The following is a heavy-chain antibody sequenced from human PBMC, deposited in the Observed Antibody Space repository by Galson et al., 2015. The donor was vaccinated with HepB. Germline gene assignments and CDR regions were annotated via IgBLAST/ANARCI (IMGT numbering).Heavy chain of an antibody. V-gene: IGHV6-1*01. J-gene: IGHJ6*03. D-gene: IGHD2-15*01. Sequence: CAISEDSVSSNSAAWNWIRQSPSRGLEWLGRTYYRSKWYNDYAVSVKSRITINPDTSKNQFSLQLNSVTPEDTAVYYCARETEGRYCSGGSCWGGWVYYYYYMDVWGKGTTVTVSS. CDR3: ARETEGRYCSGGSCWGGWVYYYYYMDV. CDR1: EDSVSSNSAA. CDR2: TYYRSKWYN.